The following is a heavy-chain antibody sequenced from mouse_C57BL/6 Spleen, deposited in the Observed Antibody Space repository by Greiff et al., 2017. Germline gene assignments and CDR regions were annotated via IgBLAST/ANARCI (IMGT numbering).Heavy chain of an antibody. CDR1: GYTFTSYW. J-gene: IGHJ3*01. CDR2: LDPSDSYT. Sequence: QVQLQQPGAELVMPGASVKLSCKASGYTFTSYWMHWVKPRPGQGLEWIGALDPSDSYTNYNQKFKGKSTLTVDKSSSTAYMQLSSLTSEDSAVSTCAKKGDGSSSWFAYWGQGTLVTVSA. D-gene: IGHD1-1*01. CDR3: AKKGDGSSSWFAY. V-gene: IGHV1-69*01.